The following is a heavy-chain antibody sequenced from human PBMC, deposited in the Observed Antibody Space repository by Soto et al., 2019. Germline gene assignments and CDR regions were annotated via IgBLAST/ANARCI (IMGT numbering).Heavy chain of an antibody. CDR1: GYTFTGYY. V-gene: IGHV1-2*04. CDR3: ARAQYYDSSGYYQGDAFDI. CDR2: INPNSGGT. J-gene: IGHJ3*02. D-gene: IGHD3-22*01. Sequence: ASVKVSCKASGYTFTGYYMHWVRQAPGQGLEWMGWINPNSGGTNYAQKFQGWVTMTRDTSISTAYMELSRLRSDDTAVYYCARAQYYDSSGYYQGDAFDIWGQGTMATVSS.